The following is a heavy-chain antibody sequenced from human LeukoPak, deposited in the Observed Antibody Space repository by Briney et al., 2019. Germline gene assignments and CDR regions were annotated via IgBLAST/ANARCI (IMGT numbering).Heavy chain of an antibody. V-gene: IGHV4-39*01. D-gene: IGHD3-9*01. CDR3: ARQYYDILTGYPYYFDY. J-gene: IGHJ4*02. Sequence: SETLSLTCTVSGGSISNSSYYWGWIRQPPGKGLEWIGAIDYSGSTYFDPSLKSRVTMSVDTSKNQFSLKLSSVTAADTAVYYCARQYYDILTGYPYYFDYWGQGTLVTVSS. CDR1: GGSISNSSYY. CDR2: IDYSGST.